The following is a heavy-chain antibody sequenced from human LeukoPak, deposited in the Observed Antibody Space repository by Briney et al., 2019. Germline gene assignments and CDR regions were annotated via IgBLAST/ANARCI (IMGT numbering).Heavy chain of an antibody. V-gene: IGHV4-59*08. Sequence: SETLSLTCTVSGGSLSGYYWSWIRQPPGKGLGWIGYIYYSGSTNYNPSLKSRVTISVDTSKNQFSLKLSSVTAADTAVYYCARQGYSAYEILDYWGQGTLVTVSS. CDR3: ARQGYSAYEILDY. D-gene: IGHD5-12*01. CDR1: GGSLSGYY. CDR2: IYYSGST. J-gene: IGHJ4*02.